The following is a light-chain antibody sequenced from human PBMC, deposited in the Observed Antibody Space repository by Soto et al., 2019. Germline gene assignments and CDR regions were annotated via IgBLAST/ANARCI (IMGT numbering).Light chain of an antibody. J-gene: IGKJ1*01. CDR2: AAS. CDR3: LHDYNFPWT. V-gene: IGKV1-6*01. Sequence: AIQMTQSPSSLSASVGDRVTITCRASQGIRNDLGWYQQKPGKAPKLLIYAASTLQSGVPSRFSGSGSGTDFTLTVSSLQPEDFATYYCLHDYNFPWTFGQGTKVDIK. CDR1: QGIRND.